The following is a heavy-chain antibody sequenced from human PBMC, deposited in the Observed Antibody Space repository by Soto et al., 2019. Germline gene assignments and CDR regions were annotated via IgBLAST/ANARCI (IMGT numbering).Heavy chain of an antibody. V-gene: IGHV4-61*01. Sequence: PSETLSLTCTVSGGSVSSGSYYWSWLRQPPGKGLEWIGHIYYSGSTNDNPSLKSRVTISVDTSKNQFSLKLSSVTAADTAVYYCARDVRYYYGSGSHNWFDPWGQGTLVTVS. J-gene: IGHJ5*02. CDR2: IYYSGST. D-gene: IGHD3-10*01. CDR1: GGSVSSGSYY. CDR3: ARDVRYYYGSGSHNWFDP.